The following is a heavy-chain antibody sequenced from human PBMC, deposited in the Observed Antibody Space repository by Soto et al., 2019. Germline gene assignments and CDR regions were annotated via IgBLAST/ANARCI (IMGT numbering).Heavy chain of an antibody. CDR1: GFTFSNVW. V-gene: IGHV3-15*01. CDR2: IKRKTDGETT. Sequence: EVQLVESGGGLVQPGGSLRLSCAASGFTFSNVWMTWIRQAPGKGLEWVGRIKRKTDGETTDYGAPVKGRFTVSRDDSKKTLYLQMNSLKTEDTGLYYCATSEWNDAFDIWGHGTMVTVSS. J-gene: IGHJ3*02. CDR3: ATSEWNDAFDI. D-gene: IGHD3-3*01.